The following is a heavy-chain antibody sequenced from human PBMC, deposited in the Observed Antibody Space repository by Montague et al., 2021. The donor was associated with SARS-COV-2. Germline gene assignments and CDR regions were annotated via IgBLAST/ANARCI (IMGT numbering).Heavy chain of an antibody. CDR1: GGSISSYY. Sequence: SETLSLTCAVSGGSISSYYWSWIRQPAGKGLEWIGRIYTSGSTNYNPSLKSRVTMSVDTSKNQFSLKLSSVTAADTAVYYCARLRSMITSGGVIWPDAFDIWGQGTMVTVSS. D-gene: IGHD3-16*02. CDR3: ARLRSMITSGGVIWPDAFDI. V-gene: IGHV4-4*07. CDR2: IYTSGST. J-gene: IGHJ3*02.